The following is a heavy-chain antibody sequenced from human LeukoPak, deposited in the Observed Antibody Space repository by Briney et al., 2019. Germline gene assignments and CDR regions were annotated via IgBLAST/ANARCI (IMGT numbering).Heavy chain of an antibody. CDR3: ARWFEVVPAAIEYYYYMDV. Sequence: PGGSLRLSCAASGFTFSSYSMNWVRQAPGKGLEWVSSISSSRSYIYYADSVKGRFTISRDNAKNSLYLQMNSLRAEDTAVYYCARWFEVVPAAIEYYYYMDVWGKGTTVTVSS. D-gene: IGHD2-2*02. CDR1: GFTFSSYS. V-gene: IGHV3-21*01. J-gene: IGHJ6*03. CDR2: ISSSRSYI.